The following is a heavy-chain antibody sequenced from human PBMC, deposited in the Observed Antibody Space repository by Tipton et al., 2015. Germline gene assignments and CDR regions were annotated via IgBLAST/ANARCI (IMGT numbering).Heavy chain of an antibody. CDR1: SDSISKYY. J-gene: IGHJ6*02. CDR3: ARGHYGMDV. CDR2: IQYSGGT. V-gene: IGHV4-59*01. Sequence: TLSLTCSVSSDSISKYYWSWIRQPPGKELQWIGYIQYSGGTNYNPSLESRVSMSVDTSKTQFSLEMRSVTATDTAVYYCARGHYGMDVWGQGTTVIVS.